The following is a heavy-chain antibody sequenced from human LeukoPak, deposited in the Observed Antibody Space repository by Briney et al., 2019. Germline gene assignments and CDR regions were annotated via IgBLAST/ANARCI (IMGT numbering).Heavy chain of an antibody. CDR3: ARGWFGELYEGSIDY. J-gene: IGHJ4*02. D-gene: IGHD3-10*01. Sequence: PGRSLRLSCAASGFTFSSYAMHWVRQAPSKGLEWVAVISYDGSNKYYADSVKGRFTISRGNSKNTLYLQMNSLRAEDTAVYYCARGWFGELYEGSIDYWGQGTLVTVSS. CDR2: ISYDGSNK. CDR1: GFTFSSYA. V-gene: IGHV3-30-3*01.